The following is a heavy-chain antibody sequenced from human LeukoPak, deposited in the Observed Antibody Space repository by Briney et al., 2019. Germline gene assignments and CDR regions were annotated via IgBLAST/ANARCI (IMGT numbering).Heavy chain of an antibody. V-gene: IGHV3-23*01. Sequence: GGSLRLSCAASGFTFSSYAMSWVRQAPGTGLEWVSAIIGSGGTVSYADSVKGRFAISRDNSKNTLYLQMSSLRADDTAVYYCAKKASNTASLTFDYWGQGTLVTVSS. J-gene: IGHJ4*02. CDR1: GFTFSSYA. D-gene: IGHD2-21*02. CDR2: IIGSGGTV. CDR3: AKKASNTASLTFDY.